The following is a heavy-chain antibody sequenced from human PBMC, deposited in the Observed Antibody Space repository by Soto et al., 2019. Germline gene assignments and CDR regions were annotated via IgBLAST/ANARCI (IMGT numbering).Heavy chain of an antibody. D-gene: IGHD6-13*01. CDR2: IIPIFGTA. V-gene: IGHV1-69*13. Sequence: GASVKVSCKASGGTFSSYAISWVRQAPGQGLEWMGGIIPIFGTANYAQKFQGRVTITADESTSTAYMELSSLRSEDTAVYYCAGEAIAAAGTKIVFDYWGREPLVPVSS. CDR1: GGTFSSYA. J-gene: IGHJ4*02. CDR3: AGEAIAAAGTKIVFDY.